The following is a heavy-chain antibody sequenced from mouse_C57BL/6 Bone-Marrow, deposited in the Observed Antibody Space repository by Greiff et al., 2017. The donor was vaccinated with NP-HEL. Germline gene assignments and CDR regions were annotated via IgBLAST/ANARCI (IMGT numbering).Heavy chain of an antibody. CDR1: GYTFTDYE. CDR3: TRVWVTTGAMDY. D-gene: IGHD2-2*01. V-gene: IGHV1-15*01. Sequence: VQLQQSGAELVRPGASVTLSCKASGYTFTDYEMHWVKQTPVHGLEWIGAIDPETGGTAYNQKFKGKAILTADKSSSTAYMELRSLTSEDSAVYYCTRVWVTTGAMDYWDQGTSVTVSS. CDR2: IDPETGGT. J-gene: IGHJ4*01.